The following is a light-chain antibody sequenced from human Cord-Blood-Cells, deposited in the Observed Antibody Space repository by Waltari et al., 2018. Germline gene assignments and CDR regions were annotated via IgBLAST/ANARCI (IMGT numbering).Light chain of an antibody. V-gene: IGLV2-11*01. CDR1: STVVGVYTY. Sequence: QTALTPPRPVSGPPGTSSPISCTRTSTVVGVYTYFSWDQQHPGKAPKLRIYDVSKRPSGAPDRFSGAKTGKTASLTSAVRHAEDEADYYCCSDAGSYTCRVFGSGSKVT. CDR3: CSDAGSYTCRV. CDR2: DVS. J-gene: IGLJ1*01.